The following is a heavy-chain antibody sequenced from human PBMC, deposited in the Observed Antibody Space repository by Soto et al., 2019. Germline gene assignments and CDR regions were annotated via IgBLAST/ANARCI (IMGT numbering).Heavy chain of an antibody. J-gene: IGHJ4*02. D-gene: IGHD3-22*01. CDR2: INHSGIT. V-gene: IGHV4-34*01. CDR3: ARGRYYYDSSGYH. Sequence: PSETLSLICPVYCRSFSGYYWSCIRQPPGKSLEWIVEINHSGITNYNPSLKSRVTISVDTSKNQFSLKLSSVTAAETAVYYCARGRYYYDSSGYHWGQGTLVTVSS. CDR1: CRSFSGYY.